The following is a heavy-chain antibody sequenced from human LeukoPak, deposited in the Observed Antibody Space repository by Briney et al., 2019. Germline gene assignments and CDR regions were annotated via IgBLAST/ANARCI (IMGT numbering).Heavy chain of an antibody. CDR1: GYTYTGYY. J-gene: IGHJ1*01. D-gene: IGHD3-22*01. CDR3: ARDGVGYYDSSGYYYFQH. Sequence: ASVKVSCKASGYTYTGYYMHWVRQAPGQGLEWMGWINPNSGGTNYAQKFQGRVTMTRDTSISTAYMELSRLRSDDTAVYYCARDGVGYYDSSGYYYFQHWGQGTLVTVSS. V-gene: IGHV1-2*02. CDR2: INPNSGGT.